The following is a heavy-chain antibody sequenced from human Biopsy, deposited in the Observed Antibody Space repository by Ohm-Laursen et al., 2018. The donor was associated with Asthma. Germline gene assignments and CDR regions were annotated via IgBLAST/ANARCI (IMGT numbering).Heavy chain of an antibody. Sequence: SVKASCNASGVALSGYTFERARQARGLGLEWIAWIVFASGATNYAQNFQDRLTVTRDMSAGSVSMELRGLSSTDTAVYYCAAGRTSLQGESLIWGQGTLVSVSS. CDR2: IVFASGAT. CDR1: GVALSGYT. V-gene: IGHV1-58*01. J-gene: IGHJ4*01. D-gene: IGHD2/OR15-2a*01. CDR3: AAGRTSLQGESLI.